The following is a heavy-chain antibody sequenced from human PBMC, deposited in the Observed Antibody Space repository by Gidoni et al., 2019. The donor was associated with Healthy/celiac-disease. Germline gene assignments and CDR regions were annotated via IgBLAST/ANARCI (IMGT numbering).Heavy chain of an antibody. Sequence: QVTLKESGPALVKPTQTLTLTCTFSGFSLSTSGMRVSWIRQPPGKALEWLARIDWDDDKFYSTSLKTRLTISKDTSKNQVVLTMTNMYPVDTATYYCARSPRGGYDKDFDYWGQGTLVTVSS. V-gene: IGHV2-70*04. CDR3: ARSPRGGYDKDFDY. D-gene: IGHD5-12*01. J-gene: IGHJ4*02. CDR2: IDWDDDK. CDR1: GFSLSTSGMR.